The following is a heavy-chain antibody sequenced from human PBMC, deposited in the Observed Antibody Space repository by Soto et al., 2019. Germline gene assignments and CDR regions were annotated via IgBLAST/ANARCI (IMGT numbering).Heavy chain of an antibody. CDR1: GGSISSGGYY. D-gene: IGHD2-2*02. Sequence: QVQLQESGPGLVKPSQTLSLTCTVSGGSISSGGYYWSLILQHPGKGLEWIGYIYYSGSTYYNPSLKSRVTISVDTSKNQFSLTVSSVTAADTSVYYGASYCSSTSCYTEYFDIWGRGTLVTVSS. V-gene: IGHV4-31*03. CDR3: ASYCSSTSCYTEYFDI. CDR2: IYYSGST. J-gene: IGHJ2*01.